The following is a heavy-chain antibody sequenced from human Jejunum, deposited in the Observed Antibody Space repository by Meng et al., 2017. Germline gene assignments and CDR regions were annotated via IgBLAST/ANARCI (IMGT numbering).Heavy chain of an antibody. J-gene: IGHJ4*02. CDR1: GGSFNSYF. CDR2: INQNGRT. CDR3: ARHPLCSGADCYPG. D-gene: IGHD2-21*02. Sequence: QVHLRQWGAGLLKPSETLSLTCGVYGGSFNSYFWNWIRQPPGKGLEWIGEINQNGRTNYNPSLESRVTISMDKSKKEFSLRLASVTAADTALYYCARHPLCSGADCYPGWGQGALVTVSS. V-gene: IGHV4-34*01.